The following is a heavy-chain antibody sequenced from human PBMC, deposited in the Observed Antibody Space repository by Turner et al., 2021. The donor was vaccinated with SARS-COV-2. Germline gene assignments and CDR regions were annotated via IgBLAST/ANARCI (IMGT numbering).Heavy chain of an antibody. CDR1: GYTFTRYG. J-gene: IGHJ6*02. CDR3: ARAYGSGSYGHYYGMDV. CDR2: ISAYNGYT. V-gene: IGHV1-18*01. Sequence: QVQLVQSGAEVKKPGASLQVSCKASGYTFTRYGISWVRQAPGQGLEWMGWISAYNGYTNYAQKLQGRVTRTTDTSTSTAYMELRSRRSDDTAVYYCARAYGSGSYGHYYGMDVWGQGTTVTVSS. D-gene: IGHD3-10*01.